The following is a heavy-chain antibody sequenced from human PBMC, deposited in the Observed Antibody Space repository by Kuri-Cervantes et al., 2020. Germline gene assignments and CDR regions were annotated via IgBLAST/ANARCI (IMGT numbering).Heavy chain of an antibody. D-gene: IGHD3-22*01. CDR1: GGTFSSYA. CDR3: ARAIDSRGYLDY. CDR2: IIPIFGTA. J-gene: IGHJ4*02. Sequence: SVKVSCKASGGTFSSYAISWVRQAPGQGLEWMGGIIPIFGTANYAQKFQGRVTMTTDTSTSTAYMELRSLRSADTAVYYCARAIDSRGYLDYWGQGTLVTVSS. V-gene: IGHV1-69*05.